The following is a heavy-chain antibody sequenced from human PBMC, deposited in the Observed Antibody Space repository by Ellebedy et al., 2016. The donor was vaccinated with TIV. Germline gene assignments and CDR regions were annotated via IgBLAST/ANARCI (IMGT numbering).Heavy chain of an antibody. D-gene: IGHD7-27*01. CDR3: TRHWGYRFDC. V-gene: IGHV3-49*04. Sequence: GESLKISCSTFGFTFVDHAMSWVRQSPGKGLEWVGFIRSKASGGTTEYATSVNGRFIISRDDSRGIAYLQMNSLKTEDTAVYFCTRHWGYRFDCWGQGILVTVSS. CDR2: IRSKASGGTT. J-gene: IGHJ4*02. CDR1: GFTFVDHA.